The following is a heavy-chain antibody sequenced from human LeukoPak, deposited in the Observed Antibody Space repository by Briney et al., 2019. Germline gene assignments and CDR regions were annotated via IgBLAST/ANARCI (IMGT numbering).Heavy chain of an antibody. J-gene: IGHJ5*02. D-gene: IGHD6-13*01. CDR1: GGSLSSYY. Sequence: SETLSLTCTVSGGSLSSYYWSWIRQPPGKGLEWIGYIYTSGSTNYNPSLKSRVTISVDTSKNQFSLKLSSVTAADTAVYYCARRHSSSWYWFDPWGQGTLVTVSS. CDR3: ARRHSSSWYWFDP. V-gene: IGHV4-4*09. CDR2: IYTSGST.